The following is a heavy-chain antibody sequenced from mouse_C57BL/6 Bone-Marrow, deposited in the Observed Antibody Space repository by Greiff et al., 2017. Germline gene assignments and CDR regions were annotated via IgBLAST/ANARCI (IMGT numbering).Heavy chain of an antibody. CDR3: ATLYYYDSSPCSFDD. CDR2: ISSGGSYT. Sequence: EVKVVESGGDLVKPGGSLKLSCAASGFTFSSYGMSWVRQIPDKRLEWVATISSGGSYTYYPDSVKGRFTISRDNAKNTLYLQMSSLKSEDTAMYYCATLYYYDSSPCSFDDWGQGTTLTVSS. CDR1: GFTFSSYG. V-gene: IGHV5-6*01. D-gene: IGHD1-1*01. J-gene: IGHJ2*01.